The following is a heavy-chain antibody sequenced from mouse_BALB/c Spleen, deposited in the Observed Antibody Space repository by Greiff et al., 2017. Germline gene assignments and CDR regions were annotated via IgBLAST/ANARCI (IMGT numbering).Heavy chain of an antibody. V-gene: IGHV1S56*01. J-gene: IGHJ3*01. CDR1: GYTFTSYY. D-gene: IGHD2-1*01. Sequence: QVQLQQSGPELVKPGASVRISCKASGYTFTSYYIHWVKQRPGQGLEWIGWIYPGNVNTKYNEKFKGKATLTADKSSSTAYMQLSSLTSEDSAVYFCARKGDGNYEFAYWGQGTLVTVSA. CDR3: ARKGDGNYEFAY. CDR2: IYPGNVNT.